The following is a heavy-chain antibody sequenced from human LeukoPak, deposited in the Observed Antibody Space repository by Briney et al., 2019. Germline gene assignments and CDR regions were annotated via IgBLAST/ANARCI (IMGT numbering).Heavy chain of an antibody. CDR3: ARLTSGNGLDV. D-gene: IGHD3-3*01. CDR2: IYSGDRT. V-gene: IGHV3-66*04. CDR1: GFTVSNNY. J-gene: IGHJ6*02. Sequence: GGSLRLSCAASGFTVSNNYMTWVRQAPGKGLEWVSVIYSGDRTNYAESVKGRFTISKDNSKNTLFFQMNSLRAEDTAVYYCARLTSGNGLDVWGQGTTVTVSS.